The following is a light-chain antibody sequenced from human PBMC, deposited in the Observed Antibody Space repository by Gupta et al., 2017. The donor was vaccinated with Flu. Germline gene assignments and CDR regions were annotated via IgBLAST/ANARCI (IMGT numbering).Light chain of an antibody. J-gene: IGKJ2*01. CDR1: QRISSRY. CDR2: GAS. CDR3: QQYATFPWT. Sequence: LSPGERGTLSCRARQRISSRYLAWYQQRPGQAPRLLIYGASARAAAIPGRFSGSGSETDFTFTISGLEPEDFAVYFCQQYATFPWTFGQGTKLEI. V-gene: IGKV3-20*01.